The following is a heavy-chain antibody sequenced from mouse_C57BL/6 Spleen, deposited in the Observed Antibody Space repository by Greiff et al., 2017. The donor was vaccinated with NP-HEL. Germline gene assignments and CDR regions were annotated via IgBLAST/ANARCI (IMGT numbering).Heavy chain of an antibody. D-gene: IGHD2-5*01. CDR1: GYTFTSYG. J-gene: IGHJ3*01. Sequence: VHVKQSGAELVRPGSSVKMSCKTSGYTFTSYGINWVKQRPGQGLEWIGYIYIGNGYTEYNEKFKGKATLTSDTSSSTAYMQLSSLTSEDSAIYFCARGAYSNYGGFAYWGQGTLVTVSA. CDR3: ARGAYSNYGGFAY. CDR2: IYIGNGYT. V-gene: IGHV1-58*01.